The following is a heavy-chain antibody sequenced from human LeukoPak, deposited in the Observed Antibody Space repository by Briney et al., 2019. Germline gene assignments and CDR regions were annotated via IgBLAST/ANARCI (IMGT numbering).Heavy chain of an antibody. CDR2: IIPIFGTA. CDR1: GGTFSSYA. J-gene: IGHJ4*02. D-gene: IGHD3-3*01. Sequence: ASVKVSCKASGGTFSSYAISWVRQAPGQGLEWMGGIIPIFGTANYAQKFQGRVTITADESTSTAYMELSSLRSEDTAVYYCASGGDRFLEWFFDYWAREPWSPSPQ. CDR3: ASGGDRFLEWFFDY. V-gene: IGHV1-69*13.